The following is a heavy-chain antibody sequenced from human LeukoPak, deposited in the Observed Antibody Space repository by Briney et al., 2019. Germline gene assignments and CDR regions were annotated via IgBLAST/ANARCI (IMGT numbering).Heavy chain of an antibody. D-gene: IGHD5-18*01. J-gene: IGHJ6*03. V-gene: IGHV4-59*08. CDR1: GGSISSYY. Sequence: PSETLSLTCTVSGGSISSYYWSWIRQPPGKGLEWIGYIYYSGSTNYNPSLKSRVTISVDTSKNQFSLKLSSVTAADTAVYYCARGMLQLYHHYYYYMDVWGKGTTVTVSS. CDR2: IYYSGST. CDR3: ARGMLQLYHHYYYYMDV.